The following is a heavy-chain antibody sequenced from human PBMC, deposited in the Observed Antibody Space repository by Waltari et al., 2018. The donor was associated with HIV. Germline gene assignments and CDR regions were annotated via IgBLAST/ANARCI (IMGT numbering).Heavy chain of an antibody. CDR3: VRERNTVTTTSYYFDF. CDR1: GFPVRTTS. CDR2: ITDYATT. V-gene: IGHV3-66*01. J-gene: IGHJ4*02. D-gene: IGHD4-17*01. Sequence: EVQLVESGGGLVQPGESIRLSCAASGFPVRTTSLGSARQAPGKGLEWVALITDYATTFYADSVKVRFSISRDTSMNTVHLQMNSLRAEDTALYYCVRERNTVTTTSYYFDFWGQGTLVTVSS.